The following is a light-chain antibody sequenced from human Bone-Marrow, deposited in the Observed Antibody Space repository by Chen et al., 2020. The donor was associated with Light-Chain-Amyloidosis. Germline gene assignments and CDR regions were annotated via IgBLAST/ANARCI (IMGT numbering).Light chain of an antibody. CDR3: QVWDRSSDRPV. CDR1: NIGSTS. J-gene: IGLJ3*02. Sequence: VLPQPPSVSVAPGQTATIACGGNNIGSTSVHWYQQTPGQAPLLVVYDDSDRPSGIPERLSGSNSGTTATLTISRVAAGDEADYYCQVWDRSSDRPVFGGGTKLTVL. V-gene: IGLV3-21*02. CDR2: DDS.